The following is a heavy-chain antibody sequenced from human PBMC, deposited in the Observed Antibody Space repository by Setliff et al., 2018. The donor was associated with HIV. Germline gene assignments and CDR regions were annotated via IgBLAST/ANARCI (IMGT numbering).Heavy chain of an antibody. V-gene: IGHV1-46*01. CDR2: INTSGGSP. J-gene: IGHJ1*01. Sequence: ASVKVSCKASGYRFTTYNIHWVRQGPGQGLEWMGMINTSGGSPNYAQKFQGRVTMTMNTSTGTVFMELSGLRFEDTAMYYCARGVNTVVVPVAVYFQYWGQGTLVTVSS. CDR3: ARGVNTVVVPVAVYFQY. CDR1: GYRFTTYN. D-gene: IGHD2-2*01.